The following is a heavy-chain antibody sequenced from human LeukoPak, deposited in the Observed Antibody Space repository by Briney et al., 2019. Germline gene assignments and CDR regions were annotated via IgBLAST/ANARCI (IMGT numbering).Heavy chain of an antibody. CDR3: ARVDLRF. CDR2: IKRDGSVI. Sequence: GGSLRLSCAASGFIFSKYWMTWVRQAPGKGLEWVANIKRDGSVIHYVDSVKGRFTISRDNAKNSLYLQMDSLRAEDTAVYYCARVDLRFWGQGTLVTVSS. J-gene: IGHJ4*02. V-gene: IGHV3-7*01. D-gene: IGHD3-3*01. CDR1: GFIFSKYW.